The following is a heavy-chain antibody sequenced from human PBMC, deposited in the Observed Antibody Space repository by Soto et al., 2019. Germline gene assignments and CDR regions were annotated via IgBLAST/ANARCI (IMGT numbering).Heavy chain of an antibody. D-gene: IGHD3-3*01. CDR1: GFTFSSFG. V-gene: IGHV3-33*01. Sequence: QVQVVESGGGVVQPGRSLRLSCAASGFTFSSFGMHWVRQAPGKGLEWVSLIWYDGSKKSYGDSVKGRFTSSRDNSRNTVSLEMNSLRADDTAVYYCARDASYYSLWSGYYPSRNGMDVWGQGTTVTVSS. CDR2: IWYDGSKK. J-gene: IGHJ6*02. CDR3: ARDASYYSLWSGYYPSRNGMDV.